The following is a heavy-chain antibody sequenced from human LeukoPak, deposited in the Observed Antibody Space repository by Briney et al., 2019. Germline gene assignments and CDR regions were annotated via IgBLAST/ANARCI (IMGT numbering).Heavy chain of an antibody. D-gene: IGHD2-2*01. CDR3: ARDYFTVVVPAAIAYYYYGMDV. CDR2: ISSSSSYI. CDR1: GFTFSSYS. V-gene: IGHV3-21*01. Sequence: GGSLRLSCAASGFTFSSYSMNWVRQAPGKGLEWVSSISSSSSYIYYADSVKGRFTISRDNAKNSLYLQMNSLRAEDTAVYYCARDYFTVVVPAAIAYYYYGMDVWGQGTTVTVSS. J-gene: IGHJ6*02.